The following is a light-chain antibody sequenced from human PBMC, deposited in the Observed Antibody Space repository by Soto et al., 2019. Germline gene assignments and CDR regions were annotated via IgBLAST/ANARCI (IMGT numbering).Light chain of an antibody. J-gene: IGKJ1*01. CDR1: QSVSSY. V-gene: IGKV3-11*01. CDR3: QQRSNWPRT. CDR2: DAS. Sequence: IVLTQSPATLSLCPGERARLSCRASQSVSSYLAWYQQKPGQAPRRLIYDASNRATGIPARFSGSGSGTDFTLTISGLEPEDFAVYYCQQRSNWPRTFGQGTKVDIK.